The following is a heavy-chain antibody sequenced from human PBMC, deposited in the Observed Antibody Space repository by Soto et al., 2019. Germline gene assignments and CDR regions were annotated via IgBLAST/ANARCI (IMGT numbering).Heavy chain of an antibody. CDR2: ITPIYPTT. Sequence: QVQLVQSGAEVRKPGSSVQVSCKASGGTFYTYTFSWVRQAPGQGLEWMGSITPIYPTTNYAEQFQGRLTVTAGGSTATAYMELNSLTSDDTAVYYCARIPRYSFPTSDDLESCGQGTLVTVSS. CDR3: ARIPRYSFPTSDDLES. CDR1: GGTFYTYT. D-gene: IGHD5-18*01. V-gene: IGHV1-69*15. J-gene: IGHJ4*02.